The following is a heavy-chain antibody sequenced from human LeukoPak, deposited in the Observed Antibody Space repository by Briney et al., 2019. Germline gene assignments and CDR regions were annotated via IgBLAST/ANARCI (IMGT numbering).Heavy chain of an antibody. V-gene: IGHV3-53*01. CDR3: ARYDGGSGPFDY. D-gene: IGHD3-10*01. J-gene: IGHJ4*02. CDR1: GFTVSSNY. CDR2: LYSGGNT. Sequence: PGGSLRLSCAVSGFTVSSNYMSWVRQAPGKGLEWVSVLYSGGNTYYADSVKGRFTISRGNSKNTLYLQMNSLRAEDTAVYYCARYDGGSGPFDYWGQGTLVTVSS.